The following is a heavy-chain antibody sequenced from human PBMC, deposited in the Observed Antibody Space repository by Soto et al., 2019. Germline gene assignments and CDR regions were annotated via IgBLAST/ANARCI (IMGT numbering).Heavy chain of an antibody. V-gene: IGHV4-4*07. CDR1: GGAINSYY. CDR3: ARGQRFSDWFDP. CDR2: IYSSGGT. J-gene: IGHJ5*02. Sequence: SETLSLTCTVSGGAINSYYWTWIRQPAGKGLEWIGRIYSSGGTKYNPSLQSRITMSLDTSKNQFSLTLTSVTAADTAVYYCARGQRFSDWFDPWGQGTLVTVSS. D-gene: IGHD3-3*01.